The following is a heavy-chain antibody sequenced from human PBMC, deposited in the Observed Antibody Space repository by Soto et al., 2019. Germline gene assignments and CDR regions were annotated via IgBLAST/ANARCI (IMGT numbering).Heavy chain of an antibody. J-gene: IGHJ4*02. CDR2: VYYSGST. V-gene: IGHV4-59*01. CDR3: ASYANYTPY. CDR1: GGSISSYY. Sequence: SETLSLTCTVSGGSISSYYWSWIRQPPGKGLEWIGYVYYSGSTNYNPSLKSRVTISVDTSKNQFSLKLSSVTAADTAVYYCASYANYTPYWGQGTLVTVSS. D-gene: IGHD4-4*01.